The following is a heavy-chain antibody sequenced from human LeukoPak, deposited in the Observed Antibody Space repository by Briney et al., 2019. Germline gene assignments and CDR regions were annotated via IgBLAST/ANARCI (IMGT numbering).Heavy chain of an antibody. V-gene: IGHV4-39*01. CDR1: GGSISSSSYY. J-gene: IGHJ6*03. Sequence: SETLSLTCTVSGGSISSSSYYWGWLRQPPGKGLEWIGSMSYSGSTYYNPSLKSRVTIAVDTSKTQFSLKLSSVTASDTAVYYCGRFYTTSQYGSGYMDVWGKGTTVTVSS. CDR2: MSYSGST. D-gene: IGHD3-10*01. CDR3: GRFYTTSQYGSGYMDV.